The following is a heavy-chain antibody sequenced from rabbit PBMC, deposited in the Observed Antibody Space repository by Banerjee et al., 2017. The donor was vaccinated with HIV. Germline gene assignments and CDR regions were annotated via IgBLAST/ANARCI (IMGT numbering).Heavy chain of an antibody. D-gene: IGHD6-1*01. V-gene: IGHV1S43*01. CDR2: IYNGDGST. CDR1: GIDFSSYYY. J-gene: IGHJ4*01. Sequence: QQQLEESGGGLVKPGGTLTLTCKASGIDFSSYYYMCWVRQAPGKGLEWIGCIYNGDGSTYYASWVNGRFTISKTSSTTVTLQMTSLTAADTATYFCASGGYAYVGSYLWGPGTLVTVS. CDR3: ASGGYAYVGSYL.